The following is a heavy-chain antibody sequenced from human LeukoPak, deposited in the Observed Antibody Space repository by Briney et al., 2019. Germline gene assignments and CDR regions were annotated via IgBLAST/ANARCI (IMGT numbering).Heavy chain of an antibody. CDR1: GVSISNSSYY. Sequence: SETLSLTCTVSGVSISNSSYYWGWLRQPPGKGLEWIGSMYYSGSTYYTPSLKSRATISVDTSNNQFSLKLSAVTAADTVVYYCARHGRMGTINPSYWGQGTLVTVSS. D-gene: IGHD5-24*01. CDR2: MYYSGST. J-gene: IGHJ4*02. V-gene: IGHV4-39*01. CDR3: ARHGRMGTINPSY.